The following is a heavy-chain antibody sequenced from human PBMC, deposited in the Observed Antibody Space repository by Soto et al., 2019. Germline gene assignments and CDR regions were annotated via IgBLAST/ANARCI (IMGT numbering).Heavy chain of an antibody. V-gene: IGHV3-49*03. CDR3: AKKFDYGDYPFYFDY. J-gene: IGHJ4*02. CDR1: GFTFPDYG. CDR2: IRSRPYGGTT. D-gene: IGHD4-17*01. Sequence: ESGGGLIQPGRSLRLSCTPSGFTFPDYGVSWFRQAPGKGLKWLGFIRSRPYGGTTEYAASVEGRFTISRDNSEGIAYLQMNSLKTEDTAVYYCAKKFDYGDYPFYFDYWGQGTLVTVSS.